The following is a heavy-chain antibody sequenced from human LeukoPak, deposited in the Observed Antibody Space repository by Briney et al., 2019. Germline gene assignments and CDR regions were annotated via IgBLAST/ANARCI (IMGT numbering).Heavy chain of an antibody. J-gene: IGHJ5*02. Sequence: SETLSLTCTVSGYSISSGYYWGWIRPPPGKGLKWIGSIYHSGSTYYNPSLKSRVTISVDTSKNQFSLKLSSVTAADTAVYYCARVQRGYSGRTTPQNNWFDPWGQGTLVTVSS. CDR1: GYSISSGYY. CDR3: ARVQRGYSGRTTPQNNWFDP. CDR2: IYHSGST. D-gene: IGHD5-12*01. V-gene: IGHV4-38-2*02.